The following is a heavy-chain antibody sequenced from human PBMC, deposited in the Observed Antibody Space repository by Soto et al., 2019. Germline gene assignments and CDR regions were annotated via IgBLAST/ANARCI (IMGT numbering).Heavy chain of an antibody. CDR2: IYYSGRT. CDR3: ARQRTTVVTKAYFDH. CDR1: VESISISSYY. Sequence: SETLSLTCIVSVESISISSYYWGWIRQPPGKGFEWIASIYYSGRTYYNPSFKGRVTISIDTSKNQFSLKLSSVTATDTAVYYCARQRTTVVTKAYFDHWGQGAMVTVSS. J-gene: IGHJ4*02. D-gene: IGHD2-21*02. V-gene: IGHV4-39*01.